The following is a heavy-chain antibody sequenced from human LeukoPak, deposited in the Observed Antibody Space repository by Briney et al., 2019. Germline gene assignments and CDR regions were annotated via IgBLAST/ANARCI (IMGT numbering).Heavy chain of an antibody. V-gene: IGHV1-18*01. Sequence: ASVKVSCKASGYTFTSYGISWVRQAPGQGLEWMGWISAYNGNTNYAQKLQGRVTMTTDTSTSTAYMELRGLRSDDTAVYYCARVNYYDSSGYHNWFDPWGQGTLVTVSS. J-gene: IGHJ5*02. CDR1: GYTFTSYG. D-gene: IGHD3-22*01. CDR3: ARVNYYDSSGYHNWFDP. CDR2: ISAYNGNT.